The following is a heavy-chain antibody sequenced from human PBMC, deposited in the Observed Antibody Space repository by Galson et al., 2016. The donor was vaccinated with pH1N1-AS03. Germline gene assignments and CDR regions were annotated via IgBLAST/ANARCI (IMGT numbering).Heavy chain of an antibody. J-gene: IGHJ4*02. CDR1: GFTFRSHG. V-gene: IGHV3-30*03. D-gene: IGHD3-3*01. Sequence: SLRLSCAVSGFTFRSHGMHWVRQAPGKGLEWISYISDDGRRKYYADSVKGRCTVSRDNTRNTVHLQMDSLKNEDTAVYYCARDYIDKFCTDYWGQGALVTVSS. CDR2: ISDDGRRK. CDR3: ARDYIDKFCTDY.